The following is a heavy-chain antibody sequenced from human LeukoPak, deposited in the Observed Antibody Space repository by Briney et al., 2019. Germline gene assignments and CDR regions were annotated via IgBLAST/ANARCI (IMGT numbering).Heavy chain of an antibody. CDR2: IETGGAST. CDR1: GFTFDDYA. V-gene: IGHV3-23*05. J-gene: IGHJ3*02. Sequence: GSLRLSCAASGFTFDDYAMHWVRQAPGKGLEWVSAIETGGASTYYADSVKGRFSISRDNSKNTLYLQMNSLRAEDTAVYYCARGGSYLSAFDIWGQGTMVTVSS. CDR3: ARGGSYLSAFDI. D-gene: IGHD1-26*01.